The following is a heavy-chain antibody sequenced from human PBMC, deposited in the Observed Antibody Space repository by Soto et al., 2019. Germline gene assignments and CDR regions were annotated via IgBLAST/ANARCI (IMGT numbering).Heavy chain of an antibody. CDR2: VYYTGGT. CDR1: SGPSSSHN. J-gene: IGHJ6*02. Sequence: QVHVQQSGPGLVKPSETLSLSCTVSSGPSSSHNWGWIRQPPGRGLEWIGYVYYTGGTSYNPSLKSRVTRSADTSTNHISLTLSSVTAADTAVYYCVRQGIDYLHGLVDVWGQGTTVSVSS. D-gene: IGHD1-26*01. V-gene: IGHV4-59*08. CDR3: VRQGIDYLHGLVDV.